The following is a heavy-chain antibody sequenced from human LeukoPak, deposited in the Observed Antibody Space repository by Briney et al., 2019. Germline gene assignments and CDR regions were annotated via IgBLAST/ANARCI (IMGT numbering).Heavy chain of an antibody. CDR3: ARARFEGSCSGGSCYSGPDY. V-gene: IGHV1-69*02. CDR1: GASFSSYT. CDR2: IIPILGIA. D-gene: IGHD2-15*01. J-gene: IGHJ4*02. Sequence: SVKVSCKASGASFSSYTISWVRQAPGQGLEWMGMIIPILGIANYAQKFQGRVTITADKSTSTAYMELSSLRSEDRAVYYCARARFEGSCSGGSCYSGPDYWGQGTLVTVSS.